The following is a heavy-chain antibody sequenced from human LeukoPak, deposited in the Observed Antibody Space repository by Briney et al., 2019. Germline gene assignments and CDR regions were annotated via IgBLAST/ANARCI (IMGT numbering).Heavy chain of an antibody. V-gene: IGHV3-15*01. D-gene: IGHD2-15*01. J-gene: IGHJ5*02. CDR3: TRDRGTYNWFDP. CDR2: IKSKTDGGTI. CDR1: GFTFTSYG. Sequence: GGSLRVSCAASGFTFTSYGMSWVRQAPGKGLEWVGRIKSKTDGGTIDYAAPVKGRFTISRDDSKDTLFLQMNSLKTEDTALYYCTRDRGTYNWFDPWGQGTLVTVSS.